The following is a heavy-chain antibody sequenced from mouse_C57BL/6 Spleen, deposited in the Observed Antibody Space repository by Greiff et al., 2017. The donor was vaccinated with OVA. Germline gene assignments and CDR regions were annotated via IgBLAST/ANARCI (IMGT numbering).Heavy chain of an antibody. CDR3: ARHEKDGYYPSYWYFDV. Sequence: QVQLQQSGAELVKPGASVKLSCKASGYTFTEYTIHWVKQRSGQGLEWIGWFYPGSGSIKYNEKFKDKATLTADKSSSTVYMELSRLTSEDSAVYFCARHEKDGYYPSYWYFDVWGTGTTVTVSS. J-gene: IGHJ1*03. CDR2: FYPGSGSI. CDR1: GYTFTEYT. D-gene: IGHD2-3*01. V-gene: IGHV1-62-2*01.